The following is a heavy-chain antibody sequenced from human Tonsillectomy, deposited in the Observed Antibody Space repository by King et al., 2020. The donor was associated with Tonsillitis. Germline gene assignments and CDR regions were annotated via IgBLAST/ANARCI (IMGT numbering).Heavy chain of an antibody. Sequence: DVQLVESGGGLVQPGGSLRLSCAASGFTFSSYWMHWVRQAPGKGLVWVSRINSDGSSTSYADSVKGRFTISRDNAKNTLYLQMNSLRAEDTAVYYCVGNYLDCYYGMDVWGQGTTVTVSS. CDR1: GFTFSSYW. V-gene: IGHV3-74*02. D-gene: IGHD3-22*01. CDR3: VGNYLDCYYGMDV. J-gene: IGHJ6*02. CDR2: INSDGSST.